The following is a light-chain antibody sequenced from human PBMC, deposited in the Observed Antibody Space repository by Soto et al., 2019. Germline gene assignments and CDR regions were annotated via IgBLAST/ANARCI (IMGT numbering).Light chain of an antibody. J-gene: IGKJ4*02. V-gene: IGKV1-16*02. Sequence: DIQMTQSPSSLSASVGDTVTITCRASQDIGNFFAWFQQKPGKAPKSLISAASSLQSGVPSKFSVSGSETDLTLTINRLQPEDVATYYCQQYHSCPATVGGGTKVEL. CDR3: QQYHSCPAT. CDR1: QDIGNF. CDR2: AAS.